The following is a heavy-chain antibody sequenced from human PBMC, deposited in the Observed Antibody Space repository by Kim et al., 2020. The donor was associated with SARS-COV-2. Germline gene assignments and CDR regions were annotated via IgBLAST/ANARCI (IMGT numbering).Heavy chain of an antibody. CDR2: LWYDGSNK. D-gene: IGHD2-2*02. Sequence: GGSLRLSCAASGFTFSTYGMHWVRQAPGKGLEWVATLWYDGSNKYYPDSVKGRFTVSRDNSKNTLYLQENSLRAEDTAVYYCARGYCGTATCYTGGTYFDDWGRGTLVTVSS. CDR3: ARGYCGTATCYTGGTYFDD. J-gene: IGHJ4*02. CDR1: GFTFSTYG. V-gene: IGHV3-33*01.